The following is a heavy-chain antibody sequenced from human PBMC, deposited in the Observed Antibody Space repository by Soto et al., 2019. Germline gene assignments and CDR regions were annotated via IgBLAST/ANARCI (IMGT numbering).Heavy chain of an antibody. V-gene: IGHV2-70*01. CDR3: ARSPWDSSSWYFDY. D-gene: IGHD6-13*01. CDR1: GFSLSTSGMC. Sequence: SGPTLVNPTQTLTLTCTFSGFSLSTSGMCVSWIRQPPGKALEWLALIDWDDDKYYSTSLKTRLTISKDTSKNQVVLTMTNMDPVDTVTYYCARSPWDSSSWYFDYWGQGTLVTVSS. CDR2: IDWDDDK. J-gene: IGHJ4*02.